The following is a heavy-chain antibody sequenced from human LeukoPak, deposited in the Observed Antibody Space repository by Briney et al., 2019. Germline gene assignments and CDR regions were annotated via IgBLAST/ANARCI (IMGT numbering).Heavy chain of an antibody. CDR3: ARDGRFPPEVLPRYFDS. D-gene: IGHD1-14*01. CDR2: IYYSGST. CDR1: GGSISSYY. V-gene: IGHV4-59*12. Sequence: SETLSLTCTVSGGSISSYYWSWIRQPPGKGLEWIGYIYYSGSTNYNPSLKSRVTISVKTSKNQFSLKLSSVTAADTAVYYCARDGRFPPEVLPRYFDSWGQGTLVTVSS. J-gene: IGHJ4*02.